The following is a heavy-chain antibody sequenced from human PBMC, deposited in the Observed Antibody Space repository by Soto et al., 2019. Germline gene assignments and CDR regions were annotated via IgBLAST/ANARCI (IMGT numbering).Heavy chain of an antibody. CDR3: VRAVDIVVVPAYYFDY. CDR1: GGTFSSYA. Sequence: QVQLVQSGAEVKKPGSSVKVSCKASGGTFSSYAISWVRQAPGQGLEWMGGIIPIFGTANYAQKFQGRVTITADKSTSTAYMELSSLRSEDTAVYYCVRAVDIVVVPAYYFDYWGQGTLVTVSS. D-gene: IGHD2-2*01. V-gene: IGHV1-69*06. J-gene: IGHJ4*02. CDR2: IIPIFGTA.